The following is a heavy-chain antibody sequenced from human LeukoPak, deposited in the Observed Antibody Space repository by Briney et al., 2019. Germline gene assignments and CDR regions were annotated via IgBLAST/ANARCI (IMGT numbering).Heavy chain of an antibody. D-gene: IGHD1-1*01. V-gene: IGHV3-48*01. J-gene: IGHJ5*02. CDR3: ARSLSTGTENWFDP. CDR2: ISSSSSTI. CDR1: GFTFSSYS. Sequence: GGSLRLSCAASGFTFSSYSMNWVRQAPGKGLEWVSYISSSSSTIYYADSVKGRFTISRDNAKNSLYLQMNSLRAEDTAVYYCARSLSTGTENWFDPWGQGTLVTVSS.